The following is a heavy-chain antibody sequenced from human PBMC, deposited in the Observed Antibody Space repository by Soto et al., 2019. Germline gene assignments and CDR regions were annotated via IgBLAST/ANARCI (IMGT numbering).Heavy chain of an antibody. V-gene: IGHV1-58*02. CDR1: GYTFTGYY. CDR3: ARDKTGFSSNWAGY. J-gene: IGHJ4*02. D-gene: IGHD6-13*01. Sequence: ASVKVSWKASGYTFTGYYMQWGRQARGQRLEWIGWIVVGSGNTNYAQKFQERVSITRDMSTRTAYMELSSLRAEDTAVYYCARDKTGFSSNWAGYWGQGTLVTVSS. CDR2: IVVGSGNT.